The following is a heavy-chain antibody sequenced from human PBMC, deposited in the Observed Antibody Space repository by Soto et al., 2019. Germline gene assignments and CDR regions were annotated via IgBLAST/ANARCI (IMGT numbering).Heavy chain of an antibody. J-gene: IGHJ4*02. CDR1: GHTFTGYY. CDR3: ARTYDSSGYSRLFLGY. V-gene: IGHV1-2*02. D-gene: IGHD3-22*01. Sequence: ASVKVSCKASGHTFTGYYMHWVRQAPGQGLEWMGWINPNSGGTNYAQKFQGRVTMTRDTSISTAYMELSRLRSDDTAVYYCARTYDSSGYSRLFLGYWGQGTLVTVSS. CDR2: INPNSGGT.